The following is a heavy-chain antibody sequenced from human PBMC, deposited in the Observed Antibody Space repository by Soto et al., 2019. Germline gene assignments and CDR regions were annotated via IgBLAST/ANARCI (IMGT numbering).Heavy chain of an antibody. CDR2: IYHSGST. D-gene: IGHD3-10*01. Sequence: TSETLSLTCAVSGGSLSSGGYSWSWIRQPPGKGLEWIGYIYHSGSTYYNPSLKSRVTISVDRSKNQFSLKLSSVTAADTAVYYCARADGSGSYYPTYYFDYWGQGTLVTVSS. J-gene: IGHJ4*02. CDR3: ARADGSGSYYPTYYFDY. CDR1: GGSLSSGGYS. V-gene: IGHV4-30-2*01.